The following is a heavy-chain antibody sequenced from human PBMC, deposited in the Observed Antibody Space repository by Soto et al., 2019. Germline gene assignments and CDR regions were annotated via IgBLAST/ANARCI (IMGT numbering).Heavy chain of an antibody. CDR1: GYTFTSYG. J-gene: IGHJ6*02. Sequence: QVQLVQSGAEVKKPGASVKVSCKASGYTFTSYGISWVRQAPGQGLEWMGWISAYNGNTNYAQKLQGRVTMTTDTSTSTAYMELRSLTSDDTAVYYCARDSYGSGSHYYYYCMDVWGQGTTVTVSS. CDR2: ISAYNGNT. D-gene: IGHD3-10*01. CDR3: ARDSYGSGSHYYYYCMDV. V-gene: IGHV1-18*01.